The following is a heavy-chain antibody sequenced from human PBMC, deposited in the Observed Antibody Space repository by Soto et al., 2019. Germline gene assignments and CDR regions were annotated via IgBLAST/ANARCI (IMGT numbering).Heavy chain of an antibody. J-gene: IGHJ3*02. V-gene: IGHV3-13*01. Sequence: GGSLRLSCAASGFTFSSYDMHWVRQATGKGLEWVSAIGTAGDTYYPGSVKGRFTISRENAKNSLYLQMNSLRAGDTAVYYCARDSHDYGAFDIWGQGTMVTVSS. CDR3: ARDSHDYGAFDI. D-gene: IGHD4-17*01. CDR2: IGTAGDT. CDR1: GFTFSSYD.